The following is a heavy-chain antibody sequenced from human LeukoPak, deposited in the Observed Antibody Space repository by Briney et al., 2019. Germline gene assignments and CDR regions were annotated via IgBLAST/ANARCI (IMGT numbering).Heavy chain of an antibody. J-gene: IGHJ3*02. V-gene: IGHV4-39*07. CDR1: GGTISSSSYF. CDR3: ARGPDDAFDI. CDR2: IYYSGST. Sequence: SETLSLTCTVSGGTISSSSYFWSWIRQPPGKGLEWIGSIYYSGSTYYNPSLKSRVTMSVDTSKNQFSLKLSSVTAADTAVYYCARGPDDAFDIWGQGTMVTVSS.